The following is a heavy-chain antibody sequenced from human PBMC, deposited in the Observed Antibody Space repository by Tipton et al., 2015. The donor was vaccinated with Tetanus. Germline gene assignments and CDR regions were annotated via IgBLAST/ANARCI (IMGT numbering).Heavy chain of an antibody. V-gene: IGHV3-23*01. CDR1: GFTFSNCA. D-gene: IGHD3-16*01. Sequence: SLRLSCAASGFTFSNCAMRWVRQAPGKGLEWVSGISGSGATTYYEDSVKGRFTIYRDNSQSTLYLQMNSLKVEDTAVYYCAREDGGPTLDYFDSWGQGALVLVSS. J-gene: IGHJ4*02. CDR2: ISGSGATT. CDR3: AREDGGPTLDYFDS.